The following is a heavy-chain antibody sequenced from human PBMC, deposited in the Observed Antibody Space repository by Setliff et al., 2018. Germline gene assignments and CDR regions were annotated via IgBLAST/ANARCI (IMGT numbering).Heavy chain of an antibody. CDR1: GFTFSSYS. CDR2: ISSSSSTI. D-gene: IGHD1-26*01. Sequence: PGGSLRLSCAASGFTFSSYSMNWVRQAPGKGLEWVSYISSSSSTIYYADSVKGRFTISRDNAKNSLYLQMNSLRAEGTAVYYCARDRGSGSYFLRYFDYWGQGTLVTAPQ. V-gene: IGHV3-48*01. CDR3: ARDRGSGSYFLRYFDY. J-gene: IGHJ4*02.